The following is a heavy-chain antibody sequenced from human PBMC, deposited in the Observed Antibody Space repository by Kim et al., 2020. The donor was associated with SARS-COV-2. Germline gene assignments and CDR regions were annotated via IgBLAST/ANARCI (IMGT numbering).Heavy chain of an antibody. CDR3: ITLTAMGFDY. CDR1: GFTFSNDW. V-gene: IGHV3-15*01. Sequence: GGSLRLSCAASGFTFSNDWMNWVRQAPGRGLEWVGRIRSKTDGGTTEYAAPVKGRFTISRDDSKYTLYLQMNSLKTEDTAVYYCITLTAMGFDYWGQGTLVTASS. D-gene: IGHD5-18*01. J-gene: IGHJ4*02. CDR2: IRSKTDGGTT.